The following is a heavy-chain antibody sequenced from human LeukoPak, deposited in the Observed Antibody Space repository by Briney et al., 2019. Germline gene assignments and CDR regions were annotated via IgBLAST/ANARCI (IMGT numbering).Heavy chain of an antibody. V-gene: IGHV4-59*08. J-gene: IGHJ3*02. CDR1: GGSISSNY. D-gene: IGHD4-17*01. CDR2: IFHTGGT. CDR3: ARQPTSVTTFALDI. Sequence: PSETLSLTCTVSGGSISSNYWSWLRQPPGKGLEWIGYIFHTGGTTYNPSLKSRVTISQDTSKNQFSLYLRSVTAADAAVYYCARQPTSVTTFALDIWGQGTVVTVSS.